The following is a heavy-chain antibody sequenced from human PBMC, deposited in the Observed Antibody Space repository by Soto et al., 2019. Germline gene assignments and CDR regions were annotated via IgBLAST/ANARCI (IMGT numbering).Heavy chain of an antibody. J-gene: IGHJ4*02. CDR3: ATSYGSGYRAFDS. CDR1: GDTFNFYS. D-gene: IGHD3-10*01. V-gene: IGHV1-69*02. CDR2: INPILSMS. Sequence: QVQLVQSGADVQRPGSSVRVSCKASGDTFNFYSINWVRQAPGLGLQWMGRINPILSMSNYAPRFQGRVTMTADKSTSTAYMELSSLRSDDTAMYYCATSYGSGYRAFDSWGQGALVTVSS.